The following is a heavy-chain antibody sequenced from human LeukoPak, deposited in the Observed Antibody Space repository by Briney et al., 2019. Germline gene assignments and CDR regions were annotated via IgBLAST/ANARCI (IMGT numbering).Heavy chain of an antibody. CDR3: ATIAGSDAFHI. CDR1: GGTFSSYG. V-gene: IGHV1-69*05. Sequence: ASVKVSCKASGGTFSSYGFSWVRQAPGQGLEWMGRIIPIFGTSNYAQKFQGRFTITTDESTSTAYMELSSLRSEDTAVYYCATIAGSDAFHIWAQGTMVTVSS. CDR2: IIPIFGTS. J-gene: IGHJ3*02. D-gene: IGHD6-6*01.